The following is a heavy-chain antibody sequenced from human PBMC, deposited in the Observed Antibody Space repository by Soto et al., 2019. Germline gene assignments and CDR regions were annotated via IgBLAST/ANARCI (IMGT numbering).Heavy chain of an antibody. V-gene: IGHV1-18*01. D-gene: IGHD2-15*01. J-gene: IGHJ6*02. CDR1: GYTFTSYG. Sequence: GASVKVSCKASGYTFTSYGINWVRQAPGQGLEWMGWISAYNGNTNYAQKLQGRVTMTTDTSTSTAYMDLRSLRSDDTAVYYCARIRCSGGSCYVYDMDVWGQGTKVTVSS. CDR2: ISAYNGNT. CDR3: ARIRCSGGSCYVYDMDV.